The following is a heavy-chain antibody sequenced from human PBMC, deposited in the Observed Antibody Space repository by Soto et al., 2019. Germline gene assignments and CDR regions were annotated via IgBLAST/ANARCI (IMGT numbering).Heavy chain of an antibody. J-gene: IGHJ5*02. D-gene: IGHD2-15*01. CDR2: ISPGSRYP. CDR3: VRGGGGGLFDP. V-gene: IGHV3-11*06. Sequence: GGALRLTCSVSGVTLGDSYMFEIRQAPGKGLEWLSYISPGSRYPAYADSVKGRFTISRDNAKRSLYLQMLSLTAEDKAIYYCVRGGGGGLFDPWGQGTMVTVSS. CDR1: GVTLGDSY.